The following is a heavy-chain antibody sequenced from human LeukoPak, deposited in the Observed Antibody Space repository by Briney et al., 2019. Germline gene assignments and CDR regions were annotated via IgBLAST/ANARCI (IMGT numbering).Heavy chain of an antibody. J-gene: IGHJ4*02. Sequence: SETLSLTCTVSGVSIRSYYWSWIRQPAGKGLEWIGRFHTSGSTNYNPSLKSRVTMSVDTSKNQFSLKLSSVTAADTAVYSCARYRALRPFDYWGQGTLVTVSS. CDR2: FHTSGST. CDR1: GVSIRSYY. CDR3: ARYRALRPFDY. V-gene: IGHV4-4*07. D-gene: IGHD3-16*02.